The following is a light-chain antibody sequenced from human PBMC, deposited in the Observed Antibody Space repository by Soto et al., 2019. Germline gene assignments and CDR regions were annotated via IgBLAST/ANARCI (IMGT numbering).Light chain of an antibody. CDR2: DVT. J-gene: IGLJ1*01. V-gene: IGLV2-14*01. Sequence: QSVLTQPASVSGSPGQSITIPRTGTSSDIGGYDYVSWYQQRPGKAPKLMIYDVTNRPSGVSNRFSGSKSGDTASLTISGLQAEDEADYYCSSYTSTNTPLVFGTGTRSPS. CDR3: SSYTSTNTPLV. CDR1: SSDIGGYDY.